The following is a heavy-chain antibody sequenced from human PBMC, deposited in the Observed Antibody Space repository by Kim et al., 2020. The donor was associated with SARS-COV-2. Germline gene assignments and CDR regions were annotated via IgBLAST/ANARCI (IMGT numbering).Heavy chain of an antibody. J-gene: IGHJ3*02. CDR1: GGSVSSGSYY. V-gene: IGHV4-61*01. Sequence: SETLSLTCTVSGGSVSSGSYYWSWIRPPPGKGLEWIAYNYYSGSTNHNPSPKSPVTISLATSKNQFSLTLSSVTAADAAVYYCARDLGGSSDAFDIWGQGTMVTVSS. CDR2: NYYSGST. CDR3: ARDLGGSSDAFDI.